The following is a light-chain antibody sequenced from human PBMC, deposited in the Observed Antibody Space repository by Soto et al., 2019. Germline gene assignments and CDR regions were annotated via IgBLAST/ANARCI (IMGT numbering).Light chain of an antibody. CDR3: HQYGSSPGT. V-gene: IGKV3-20*01. Sequence: EVVLTQSPNTLSLSPGERATLSCRASQSVASNALAWYQQKGGQAPRLLINDASSRATGIPDRFSGSGSGTDFTLTISRLEPEDFALYYCHQYGSSPGTFGQGTRVEIK. CDR1: QSVASNA. CDR2: DAS. J-gene: IGKJ5*01.